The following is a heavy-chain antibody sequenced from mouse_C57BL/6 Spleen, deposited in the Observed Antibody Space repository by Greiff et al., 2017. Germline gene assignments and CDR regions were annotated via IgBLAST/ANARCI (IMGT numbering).Heavy chain of an antibody. J-gene: IGHJ2*01. D-gene: IGHD2-4*01. V-gene: IGHV10-1*01. CDR1: GFSFTTYA. Sequence: DVQLVESGGGLVQPKGSLKLSCAASGFSFTTYAMNWVRQAPGKGLEWVARIRSKSNNYATYYADSVKDRFTISRDDSESMNYLRINNLKTKDTAMYYCVRGGIYYDYDRYYFDYWGKGTTLTVSS. CDR2: IRSKSNNYAT. CDR3: VRGGIYYDYDRYYFDY.